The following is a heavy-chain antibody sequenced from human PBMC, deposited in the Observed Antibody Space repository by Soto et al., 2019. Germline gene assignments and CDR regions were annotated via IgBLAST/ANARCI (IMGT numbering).Heavy chain of an antibody. D-gene: IGHD1-7*01. V-gene: IGHV3-74*01. CDR2: INSDGSST. CDR1: GFTFSSYW. CDR3: ARNYLSHDSYYYYYMDV. Sequence: EVQLVESGGGLVQPGGSLRLSCAASGFTFSSYWMHWVRQAPGKGLVWVSRINSDGSSTSYADSVKGRFTISRDNAKNTLYLQMNSLRAEDTAVYYCARNYLSHDSYYYYYMDVWGKGTTVTVSS. J-gene: IGHJ6*03.